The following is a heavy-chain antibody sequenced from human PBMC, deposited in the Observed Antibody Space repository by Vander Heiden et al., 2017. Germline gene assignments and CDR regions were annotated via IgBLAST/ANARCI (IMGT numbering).Heavy chain of an antibody. CDR1: GFTFSGYS. D-gene: IGHD3-3*01. CDR3: ARDFGGPFGAMDV. V-gene: IGHV3-21*01. Sequence: EVQLVESGGGLVKPGGCLRLSCAASGFTFSGYSMNWVRQAPGKGLEWVSSISSSSSYIYYAGSVKGRFTISRDNAKNSLYLQMNSLRAEDTAVYYCARDFGGPFGAMDVWGQGTTVTVSS. CDR2: ISSSSSYI. J-gene: IGHJ6*02.